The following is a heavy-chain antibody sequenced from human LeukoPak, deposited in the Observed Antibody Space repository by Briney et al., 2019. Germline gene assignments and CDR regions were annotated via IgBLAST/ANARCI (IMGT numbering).Heavy chain of an antibody. Sequence: LRLSCAASGFTFSNYAMSWVRQDQGKGLEWVSAISGSGGSTYYADSVKGRFTVSRDNSKNTLYLQMNSLRAEDTAVYYCAKGSDSSGYYPDAFDIWGQGTMVTVSS. CDR1: GFTFSNYA. CDR2: ISGSGGST. J-gene: IGHJ3*02. CDR3: AKGSDSSGYYPDAFDI. D-gene: IGHD3-22*01. V-gene: IGHV3-23*01.